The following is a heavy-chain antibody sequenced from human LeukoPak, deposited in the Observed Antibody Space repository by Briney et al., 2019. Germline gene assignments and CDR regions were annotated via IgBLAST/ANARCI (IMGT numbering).Heavy chain of an antibody. CDR1: GYTFTNYD. J-gene: IGHJ4*02. Sequence: GASVRVSCMASGYTFTNYDINWVRQATGQGLEWMGWMNPYSGNTGYAQKFQGRVTMTRNTSINTAYIELSSLESEDTAVYYCARVPAARDFGYWGQGTPVIVSS. CDR3: ARVPAARDFGY. CDR2: MNPYSGNT. V-gene: IGHV1-8*01. D-gene: IGHD2-15*01.